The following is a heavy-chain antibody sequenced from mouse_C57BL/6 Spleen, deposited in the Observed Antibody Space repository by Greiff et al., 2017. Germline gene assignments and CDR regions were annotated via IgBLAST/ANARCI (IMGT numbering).Heavy chain of an antibody. V-gene: IGHV1-59*01. D-gene: IGHD2-4*01. CDR2: LAPADIYT. CDR1: GYTFTSYW. CDR3: ARRDDYDWYFDG. J-gene: IGHJ1*03. Sequence: QVQLQQPGAELVRPGTSVQLSCKASGYTFTSYWMHWVKQRPGQGLAWIGVLAPADIYTNYKQKFQGKATLTVDTSSSTAYMQLSSMTSDGSAVYYCARRDDYDWYFDGWGTGTTVTGAS.